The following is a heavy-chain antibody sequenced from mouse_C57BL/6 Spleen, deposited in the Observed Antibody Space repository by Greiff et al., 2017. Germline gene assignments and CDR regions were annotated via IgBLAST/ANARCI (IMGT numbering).Heavy chain of an antibody. CDR2: IYPGSGNT. J-gene: IGHJ4*01. D-gene: IGHD2-12*01. CDR3: ARRGDDWSAMDY. Sequence: QVQLKESGAELVRPGASVKLSCKASGYTFTDYYINWVKQRPGQGLEWIARIYPGSGNTYYNEKFKGKATLTAEKSSSTAYMQLSSLTSEDSAVYFCARRGDDWSAMDYWGQGTSVTVSS. V-gene: IGHV1-76*01. CDR1: GYTFTDYY.